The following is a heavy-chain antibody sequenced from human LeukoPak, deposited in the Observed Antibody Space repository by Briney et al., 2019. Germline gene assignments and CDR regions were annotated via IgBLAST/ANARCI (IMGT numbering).Heavy chain of an antibody. CDR1: AFTFSSYW. V-gene: IGHV3-74*01. Sequence: PGGSLRLSCAASAFTFSSYWMHWVRQAPGKGLVWVSRINSDGSSTSYADSVKGRFTISRDNARNTVSLQLSSLRAEDTAVYFCARGLRDDYGTDVWGQGTTVTVSS. J-gene: IGHJ6*02. CDR3: ARGLRDDYGTDV. CDR2: INSDGSST.